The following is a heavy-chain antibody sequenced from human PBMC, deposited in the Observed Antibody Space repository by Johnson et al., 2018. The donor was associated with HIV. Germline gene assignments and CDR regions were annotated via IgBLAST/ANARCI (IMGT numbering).Heavy chain of an antibody. D-gene: IGHD6-19*01. CDR2: ISYDGSNK. CDR1: GFTFSSYT. CDR3: ARRDNSGWADAFDI. Sequence: VQLVESGGGLVQPGGSLRISCAASGFTFSSYTMHWVRQAPGKGLEWVAVISYDGSNKYYVDSVKGRFTISRDNSKNTLYLQMNSLRGEDTAVYYCARRDNSGWADAFDIWGQGTMVTVSS. V-gene: IGHV3-30-3*01. J-gene: IGHJ3*02.